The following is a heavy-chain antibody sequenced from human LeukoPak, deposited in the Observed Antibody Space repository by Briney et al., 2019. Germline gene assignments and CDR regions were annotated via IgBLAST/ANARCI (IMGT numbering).Heavy chain of an antibody. J-gene: IGHJ3*02. V-gene: IGHV1-46*01. CDR3: ARDQRDVDTAMAGDAFDI. Sequence: GASVKVSCKASGYTFTSYYMHWVRQAPGQGLEWMGIINPSGGSTSYAQKFQGRVTMTRDTSTSTVYMELSSLRSEDTAVYYCARDQRDVDTAMAGDAFDIWGQGTMVTVSS. D-gene: IGHD5-18*01. CDR1: GYTFTSYY. CDR2: INPSGGST.